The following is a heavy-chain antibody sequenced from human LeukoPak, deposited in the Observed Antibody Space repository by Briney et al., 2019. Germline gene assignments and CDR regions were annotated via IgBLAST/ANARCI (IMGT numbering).Heavy chain of an antibody. V-gene: IGHV4-59*08. J-gene: IGHJ4*02. D-gene: IGHD1-26*01. CDR2: IYYSGST. CDR3: ARRHRSGSYGDSVVDY. CDR1: GGSISSYY. Sequence: TSETLSLTCTVSGGSISSYYWSWIRQPPGKGLEWIGYIYYSGSTNYNPSLKSRVTISVDTSKNQFSLKLSSVTAADTAVYYCARRHRSGSYGDSVVDYWGQGTLVTVSS.